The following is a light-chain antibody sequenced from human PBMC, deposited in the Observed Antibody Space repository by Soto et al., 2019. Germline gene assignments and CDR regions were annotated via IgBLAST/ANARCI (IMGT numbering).Light chain of an antibody. J-gene: IGKJ4*01. V-gene: IGKV3D-20*02. CDR3: QQRSNWLT. CDR2: GAS. Sequence: EIVLTQSPGTLSLSPGERATLSCRASQSVSSSYLVWYQQKPGQAPRLLIYGASSRATGVPARFSGSGSGTDFTLTISSLEPEDFAVYYCQQRSNWLTFGGGTKVDIK. CDR1: QSVSSSY.